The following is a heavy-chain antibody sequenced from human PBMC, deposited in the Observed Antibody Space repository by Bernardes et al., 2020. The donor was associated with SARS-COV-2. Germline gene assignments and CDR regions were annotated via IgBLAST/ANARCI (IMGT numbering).Heavy chain of an antibody. CDR2: MNPNSGNT. D-gene: IGHD6-19*01. V-gene: IGHV1-8*01. CDR1: GYTFTSYD. J-gene: IGHJ4*02. CDR3: ARGPQWLVEYYFDY. Sequence: ASVKVSCKASGYTFTSYDINWVRQATGQGLEWMGWMNPNSGNTGYAQKFQGRVTMTRNTSISTAYMELSSLRSEDTAVYYCARGPQWLVEYYFDYWGQGTLVTGSS.